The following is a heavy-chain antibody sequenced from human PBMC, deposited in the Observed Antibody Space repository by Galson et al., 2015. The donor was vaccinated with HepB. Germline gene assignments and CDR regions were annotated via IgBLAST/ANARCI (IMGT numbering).Heavy chain of an antibody. CDR2: IIPVLNVT. V-gene: IGHV1-69*04. CDR1: GGIFSAYA. D-gene: IGHD1-26*01. CDR3: ARDQGGYSGSYPHT. Sequence: SVKVSCKASGGIFSAYAISRVRQAPGQGLEWMGRIIPVLNVTNYSQNFQDRVTITADKSTSTGYMELRNLTLVDTAVYYCARDQGGYSGSYPHTWGQGTVVSVSS. J-gene: IGHJ3*01.